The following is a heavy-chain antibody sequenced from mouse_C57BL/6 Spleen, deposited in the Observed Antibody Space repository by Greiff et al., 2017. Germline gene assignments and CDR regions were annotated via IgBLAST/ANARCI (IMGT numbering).Heavy chain of an antibody. CDR3: TRDYGSRYYFHS. V-gene: IGHV1-15*01. D-gene: IGHD1-1*01. CDR1: GYTFTDYE. CDR2: IDPETGGT. J-gene: IGHJ2*01. Sequence: QVQLQQSGAELVRPGASVTLSCKASGYTFTDYEMHWVKQTPVHGLEWIGAIDPETGGTAYNQKFKGKAILTSDKSSSTAYMELRSLTSEDSAVYYCTRDYGSRYYFHSWGQGATLTVS.